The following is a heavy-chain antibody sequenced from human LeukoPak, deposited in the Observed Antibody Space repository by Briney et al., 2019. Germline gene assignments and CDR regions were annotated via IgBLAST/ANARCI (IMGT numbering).Heavy chain of an antibody. J-gene: IGHJ4*02. CDR2: INHSGST. V-gene: IGHV4-34*01. CDR1: GFTFSSYW. CDR3: ARDRRRVVFDY. Sequence: GSLRLSCAASGFTFSSYWMSWVRQPPGKGLEWIGEINHSGSTNYNPSLKSRVTISVDTSKNQFSLKLSSVTAADTAVYYCARDRRRVVFDYWGQGTLVTVSS. D-gene: IGHD3-10*01.